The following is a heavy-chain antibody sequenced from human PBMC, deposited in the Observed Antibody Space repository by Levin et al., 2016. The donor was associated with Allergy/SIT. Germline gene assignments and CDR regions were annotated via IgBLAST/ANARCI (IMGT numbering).Heavy chain of an antibody. CDR2: INHSGST. CDR3: AGSIVVVVAAIYGMDV. Sequence: GSLRLSCAVYGGSFSGYYWSWIRQPPGKGLEWIGEINHSGSTNYNPSLKSRVTISVDTSKNQFSLKLSSVTAADTAVYYCAGSIVVVVAAIYGMDVWGQGTTVTVSS. J-gene: IGHJ6*02. CDR1: GGSFSGYY. V-gene: IGHV4-34*01. D-gene: IGHD2-15*01.